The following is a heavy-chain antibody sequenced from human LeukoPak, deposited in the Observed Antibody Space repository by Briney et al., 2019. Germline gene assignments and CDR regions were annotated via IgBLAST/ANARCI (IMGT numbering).Heavy chain of an antibody. V-gene: IGHV4-4*02. D-gene: IGHD6-19*01. CDR3: AREVAAGSHKGFDY. CDR2: IYHNGGT. CDR1: GGSISTNNW. Sequence: SETLSLTCAVSGGSISTNNWWHWLRLSPGKGLEWIGEIYHNGGTNYNPSLKSRVTMSVDTSRNQFPLNVNSVTAADTAIYFCAREVAAGSHKGFDYWGQGTLVTVSS. J-gene: IGHJ4*02.